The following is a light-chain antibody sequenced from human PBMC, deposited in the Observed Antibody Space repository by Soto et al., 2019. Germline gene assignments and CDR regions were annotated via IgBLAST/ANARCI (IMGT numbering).Light chain of an antibody. J-gene: IGLJ3*02. Sequence: QSVLTQPASVSGSPGQSITISCTGTSSDIGVYDFVSWYQQHPGKAPRLILYEVSNRPSGVSDRFSGAKSAKTASLTISGLQPEDEAHFYCCSYSMTGTLVFGGGTKLTVL. CDR1: SSDIGVYDF. V-gene: IGLV2-14*01. CDR3: CSYSMTGTLV. CDR2: EVS.